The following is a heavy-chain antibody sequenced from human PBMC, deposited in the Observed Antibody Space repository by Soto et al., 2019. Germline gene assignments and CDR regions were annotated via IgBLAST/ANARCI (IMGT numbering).Heavy chain of an antibody. CDR1: GFTFSSYS. Sequence: XGSLRLSCAVSGFTFSSYSMNWVRQAAGKGLEWVSSISSSSTYIYYTDSVKGRFTISRDNAKNSLYLQMNRLRAEDTAVYYCAREVVATATIDYWGQGTLVTVSS. CDR2: ISSSSTYI. V-gene: IGHV3-21*01. D-gene: IGHD1-7*01. CDR3: AREVVATATIDY. J-gene: IGHJ4*02.